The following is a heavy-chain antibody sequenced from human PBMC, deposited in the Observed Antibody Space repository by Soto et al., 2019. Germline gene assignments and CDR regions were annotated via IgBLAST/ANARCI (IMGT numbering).Heavy chain of an antibody. V-gene: IGHV3-23*01. Sequence: GGSLRLSCAASGFTFSSYAMSWVRQAPGKGLEWVSAISGSGDSTYYADSVKGRFTISRDNSKNTLYLQMNSLRAEDTAVYYCAKLAIGELSRLVEDYWGQGTLVTVSS. CDR1: GFTFSSYA. D-gene: IGHD3-10*01. J-gene: IGHJ4*02. CDR3: AKLAIGELSRLVEDY. CDR2: ISGSGDST.